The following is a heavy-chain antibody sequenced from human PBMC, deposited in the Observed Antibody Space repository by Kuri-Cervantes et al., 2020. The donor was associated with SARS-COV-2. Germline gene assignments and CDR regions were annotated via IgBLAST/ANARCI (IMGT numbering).Heavy chain of an antibody. J-gene: IGHJ4*02. V-gene: IGHV4-38-2*01. D-gene: IGHD3-16*01. CDR2: IYHSGST. Sequence: SETLSLTCAVSGYSISSGYYWGWIRQPPGKGLEWIGSIYHSGSTYYNPSLKSRVTISVDPSKNQFSLRLSSVTAADTALYYCVRSLGWGYYFDYWGQGTLVTVSS. CDR3: VRSLGWGYYFDY. CDR1: GYSISSGYY.